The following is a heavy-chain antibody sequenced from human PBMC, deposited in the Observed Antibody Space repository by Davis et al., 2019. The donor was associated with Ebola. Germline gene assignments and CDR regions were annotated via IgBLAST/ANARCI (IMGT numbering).Heavy chain of an antibody. Sequence: AASVKVSCKASGYTLVSYYAHWVRQAPGQGLEWMGIINPSGGTTTYAQKFQGRVTMTRDTSTNTLYMELSSLTSGDTAVYYCVRDFWGDIAMVLDYWGQGTLVTVSS. D-gene: IGHD5-18*01. CDR2: INPSGGTT. CDR1: GYTLVSYY. J-gene: IGHJ4*02. V-gene: IGHV1-46*01. CDR3: VRDFWGDIAMVLDY.